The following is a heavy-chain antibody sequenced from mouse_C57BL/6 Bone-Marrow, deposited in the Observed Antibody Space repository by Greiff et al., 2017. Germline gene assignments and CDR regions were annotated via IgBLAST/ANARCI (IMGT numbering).Heavy chain of an antibody. V-gene: IGHV1-62-2*01. J-gene: IGHJ1*03. CDR3: GRHEEVNSDWFFDV. CDR2: FYPGSGSI. CDR1: GYTFTEYT. Sequence: VQLQQSGAELVKPGASVTLSCKASGYTFTEYTIHWVKQRSGQGLEWIGWFYPGSGSIKYNEKFKDKATLTADKSSSTVYLELSRFTAEDAAVYFSGRHEEVNSDWFFDVWGTGTTVTVSA.